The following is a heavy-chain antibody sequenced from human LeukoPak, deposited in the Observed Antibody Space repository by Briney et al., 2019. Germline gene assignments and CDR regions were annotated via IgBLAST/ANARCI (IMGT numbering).Heavy chain of an antibody. Sequence: ASVRVSCKASGYGFTGYYMHWVRQAPGQGLEWMGWINPNSGGTNYAQKFQGRVTVTRDTSISTAYMELSRLRSDDTAVYYCARDYYYDSTGSYSAPGYWGQGTLVTVSS. CDR1: GYGFTGYY. D-gene: IGHD3-22*01. CDR2: INPNSGGT. J-gene: IGHJ4*02. V-gene: IGHV1-2*02. CDR3: ARDYYYDSTGSYSAPGY.